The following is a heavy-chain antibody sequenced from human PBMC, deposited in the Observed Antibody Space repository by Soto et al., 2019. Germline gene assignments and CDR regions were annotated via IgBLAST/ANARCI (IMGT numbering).Heavy chain of an antibody. D-gene: IGHD1-26*01. J-gene: IGHJ4*02. V-gene: IGHV3-30*18. Sequence: PGGSLRLSCVGSGFTFSNYGMHWVRQPPGKGLEWVALISDDGDKRYYADSVRGRLIISRDNSKDTLYLQMNSLGPDDTAVYFCAKARVRIVGANSFDYWGQGTPVTGSS. CDR3: AKARVRIVGANSFDY. CDR1: GFTFSNYG. CDR2: ISDDGDKR.